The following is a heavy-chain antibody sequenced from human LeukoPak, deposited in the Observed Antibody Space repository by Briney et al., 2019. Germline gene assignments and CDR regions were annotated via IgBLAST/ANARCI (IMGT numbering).Heavy chain of an antibody. Sequence: GGSLRLSCAASGFTFSSYAMSWVRQAPGKGLEWVSAISGSGGSTYYADSVKGRFTISRDNSKNTLYLQMNSPRAEGTAVYYCAKSPGGNYYDSSGYYYYFDYWGQGTLVTVSS. J-gene: IGHJ4*02. CDR2: ISGSGGST. CDR1: GFTFSSYA. D-gene: IGHD3-22*01. CDR3: AKSPGGNYYDSSGYYYYFDY. V-gene: IGHV3-23*01.